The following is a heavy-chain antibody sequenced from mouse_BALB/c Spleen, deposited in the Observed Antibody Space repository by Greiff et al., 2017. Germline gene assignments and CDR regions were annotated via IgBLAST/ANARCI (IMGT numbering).Heavy chain of an antibody. CDR2: IDPENGDT. CDR1: GFNIKDYY. Sequence: DVKLQESGAELVRSGASVKLSCTASGFNIKDYYMHWVKQRPEQGLEWIGWIDPENGDTEYAPKFQGKATMTADTSSNTAYLQLSSLTSEDTAVYYCNALREDYAMDYWGQGTSVTVSS. D-gene: IGHD2-12*01. CDR3: NALREDYAMDY. V-gene: IGHV14-4*02. J-gene: IGHJ4*01.